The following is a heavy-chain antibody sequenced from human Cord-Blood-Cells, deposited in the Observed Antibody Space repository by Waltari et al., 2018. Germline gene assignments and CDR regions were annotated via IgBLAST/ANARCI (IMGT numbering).Heavy chain of an antibody. J-gene: IGHJ4*02. D-gene: IGHD4-17*01. CDR1: GFTFSSYA. Sequence: QVQLVESGGGVVQPGRSLRLSCAASGFTFSSYAMHWVRQAPGKGLEWVAVISYDGSNKYYAGSVKGRFTISRDNSKNTLYLQMNSLRAEDTAVYYCARDRDYGDYKPVYYFDYWGQGTLVTVSS. V-gene: IGHV3-30-3*01. CDR3: ARDRDYGDYKPVYYFDY. CDR2: ISYDGSNK.